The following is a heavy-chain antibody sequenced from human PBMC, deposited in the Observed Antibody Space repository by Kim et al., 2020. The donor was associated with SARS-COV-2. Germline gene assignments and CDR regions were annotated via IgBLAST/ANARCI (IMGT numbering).Heavy chain of an antibody. CDR3: ATDLSGTTSAYYYYGMDV. CDR1: GYTLTELS. D-gene: IGHD1-7*01. Sequence: ASVKVSCKVSGYTLTELSMHWVRQAPGKGLEWMGGFDPEDGERIYAQKFQGRVTMTEDTSTDTAYMELSSLRSEDTAVYYCATDLSGTTSAYYYYGMDVWGQGTTVTVSS. V-gene: IGHV1-24*01. CDR2: FDPEDGER. J-gene: IGHJ6*02.